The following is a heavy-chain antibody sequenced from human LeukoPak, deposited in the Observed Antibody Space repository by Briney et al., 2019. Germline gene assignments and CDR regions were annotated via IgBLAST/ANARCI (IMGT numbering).Heavy chain of an antibody. V-gene: IGHV4-34*01. CDR3: ARDTGYSGYVAC. CDR2: INHSGST. Sequence: SETLSLTCAVYGGSFSGYYWSWIRQPPGKGLEWIGEINHSGSTNYNPSLKSRVTISVDTSKNQFSLKLSSVTAADTAVYYCARDTGYSGYVACWGQGTLVTVSS. CDR1: GGSFSGYY. J-gene: IGHJ4*02. D-gene: IGHD5-12*01.